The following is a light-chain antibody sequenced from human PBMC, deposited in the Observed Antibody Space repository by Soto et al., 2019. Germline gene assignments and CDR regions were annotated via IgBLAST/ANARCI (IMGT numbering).Light chain of an antibody. V-gene: IGKV3-11*01. CDR1: QSVSSY. CDR2: DAS. J-gene: IGKJ1*01. CDR3: QQRSSWPST. Sequence: EIVLTQSPATLSLSPGERATLYCRASQSVSSYLAWYQQKPGQAPRLLIYDASNRATGIPARFTGSGSGTDFTLTLSSLEPEDFAVYYCQQRSSWPSTFGQGTKVEIK.